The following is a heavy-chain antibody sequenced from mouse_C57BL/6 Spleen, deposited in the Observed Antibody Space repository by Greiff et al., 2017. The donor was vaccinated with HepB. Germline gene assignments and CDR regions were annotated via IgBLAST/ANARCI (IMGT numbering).Heavy chain of an antibody. J-gene: IGHJ2*01. CDR1: GFTFSSYA. CDR3: AREGGSSYVSVDY. CDR2: ISDGGSYT. V-gene: IGHV5-4*01. Sequence: EVQRVESGGGLVKPGGSLKLSCAASGFTFSSYAMSWVRQTPEKRLEWVATISDGGSYTYYPDNVKGRFTISRDNAKHNLYLQMSHLKSEDTAMYYCAREGGSSYVSVDYWGQGTTRTVSS. D-gene: IGHD1-1*01.